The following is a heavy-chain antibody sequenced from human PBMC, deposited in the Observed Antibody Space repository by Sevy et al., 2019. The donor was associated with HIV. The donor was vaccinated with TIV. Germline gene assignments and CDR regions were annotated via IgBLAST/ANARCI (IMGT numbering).Heavy chain of an antibody. Sequence: GGSLRLSCSASGFTFSDYYMSWIRQAPGKGLEWVSYISTSSTYTNHADFVKGRFTISRDNANNSLYLQMNSLRAEDTAVYFCARVRYKYGSYYFDYWGQGTLVTVSS. CDR3: ARVRYKYGSYYFDY. D-gene: IGHD5-18*01. J-gene: IGHJ4*02. CDR1: GFTFSDYY. CDR2: ISTSSTYT. V-gene: IGHV3-11*06.